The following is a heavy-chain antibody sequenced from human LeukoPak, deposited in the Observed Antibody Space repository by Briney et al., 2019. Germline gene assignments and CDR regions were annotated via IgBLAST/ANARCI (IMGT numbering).Heavy chain of an antibody. D-gene: IGHD6-6*01. J-gene: IGHJ6*03. CDR2: INWNGGST. CDR3: ARDNELPGAARTHYYYYSYMDV. Sequence: PGGSLRLSCAASGFTFDDYGMSWVRHAPGKGLEWVSGINWNGGSTGYADSVKGRFTISRDNAKNSLYLQMNSLRAEDTALYHCARDNELPGAARTHYYYYSYMDVWGKGTTLTVSS. CDR1: GFTFDDYG. V-gene: IGHV3-20*01.